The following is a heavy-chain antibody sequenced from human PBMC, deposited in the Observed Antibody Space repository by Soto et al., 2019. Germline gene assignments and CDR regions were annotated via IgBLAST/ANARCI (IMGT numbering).Heavy chain of an antibody. Sequence: QVHLVQSGAEVKKPGASVKVSCKGSGYAFTTYGITWVRQAPGQGLEWMGWISAHNGNTNYAQKLQGRVNVTRDPSTGTAYMELRSLRSDDTAVYYCARGRYGDYWGQGALVTVSS. CDR3: ARGRYGDY. CDR2: ISAHNGNT. V-gene: IGHV1-18*01. CDR1: GYAFTTYG. D-gene: IGHD1-1*01. J-gene: IGHJ4*02.